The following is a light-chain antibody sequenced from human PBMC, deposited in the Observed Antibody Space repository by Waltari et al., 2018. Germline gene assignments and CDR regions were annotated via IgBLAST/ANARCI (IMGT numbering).Light chain of an antibody. CDR3: MQGTQWPWT. V-gene: IGKV2-30*01. J-gene: IGKJ1*01. CDR2: KVS. CDR1: QSLVFSDGNTY. Sequence: EALLTQSPLSLPVTPGQPASISCRASQSLVFSDGNTYLNWFHQRPGPPPRRLIYKVSNRDSGVPDRFRGSGSGTHVTLNISRVESEDIGVYYCMQGTQWPWTFGQGTKVEIK.